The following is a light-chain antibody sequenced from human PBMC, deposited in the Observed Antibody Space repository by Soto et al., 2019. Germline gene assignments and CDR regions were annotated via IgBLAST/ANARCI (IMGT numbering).Light chain of an antibody. CDR2: GNN. J-gene: IGLJ1*01. Sequence: QSVLTQPPSASGTPRQRVTISCSGSSSNIGKNTVNWYQQLPGTAPKLLIYGNNQRPSGVPDRFSGSKSGTSASLAISGIQYEDEDDYYCAAWDDSLNGYVLGTGTKGTVL. V-gene: IGLV1-44*01. CDR3: AAWDDSLNGYV. CDR1: SSNIGKNT.